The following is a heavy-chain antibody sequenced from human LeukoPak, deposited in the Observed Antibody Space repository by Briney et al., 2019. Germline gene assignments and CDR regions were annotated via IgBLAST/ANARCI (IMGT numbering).Heavy chain of an antibody. V-gene: IGHV3-48*01. Sequence: GGSLRLSCAASGFTVSSNYMTWVRQPPGKGLEWVSYISSSSSTIFYGDSVKGRFTISRDNAKSSLYLQMNSLRAEDTAVYYCARDEPDGGSASWGQGTLVTVSS. CDR1: GFTVSSNY. CDR2: ISSSSSTI. J-gene: IGHJ4*02. CDR3: ARDEPDGGSAS. D-gene: IGHD2-2*01.